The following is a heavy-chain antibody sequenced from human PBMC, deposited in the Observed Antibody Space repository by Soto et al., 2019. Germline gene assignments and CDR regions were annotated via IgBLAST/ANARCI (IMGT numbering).Heavy chain of an antibody. Sequence: QVQLQESGPGLVKPSETLSLTCTVSGGSVSSGSYYWSWIRQPPGKGLEWIGYIYYSGSTNYNPPHKSRVTISVDTSKNQFSLKLSSVTAADTAVYSCARGIEGWYQGRYYYGMDVWGQGTTVTVSS. J-gene: IGHJ6*02. V-gene: IGHV4-61*01. CDR3: ARGIEGWYQGRYYYGMDV. CDR1: GGSVSSGSYY. D-gene: IGHD6-19*01. CDR2: IYYSGST.